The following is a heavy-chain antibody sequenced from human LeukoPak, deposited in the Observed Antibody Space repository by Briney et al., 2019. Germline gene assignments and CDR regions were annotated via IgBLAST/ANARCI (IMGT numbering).Heavy chain of an antibody. V-gene: IGHV1-2*06. CDR2: INPNSGGT. CDR3: ARAQTGETYDFWSGYPIYYYMDV. D-gene: IGHD3-3*01. CDR1: GYTFTGYY. J-gene: IGHJ6*03. Sequence: ASVKVSCXASGYTFTGYYMHWVRQAPGQGLEWMGRINPNSGGTNSAQKFQGRVTMTRDTSISTAYMELSRLRSDDTAVYYCARAQTGETYDFWSGYPIYYYMDVWGKGTTVTVSS.